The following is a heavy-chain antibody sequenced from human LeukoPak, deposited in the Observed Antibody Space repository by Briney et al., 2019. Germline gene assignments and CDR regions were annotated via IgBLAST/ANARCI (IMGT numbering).Heavy chain of an antibody. V-gene: IGHV1-2*06. J-gene: IGHJ4*02. Sequence: ASVKVSCKASGYTFTGYYMHWVRQAPGQGLEWMGRINPNSGGTNYAQKFQGRVTMTRDTSISTAYMELSRLRSDDTAVYYCARSKSGGIVGPGLGYWGLGTLVTVSS. CDR1: GYTFTGYY. CDR3: ARSKSGGIVGPGLGY. CDR2: INPNSGGT. D-gene: IGHD1-26*01.